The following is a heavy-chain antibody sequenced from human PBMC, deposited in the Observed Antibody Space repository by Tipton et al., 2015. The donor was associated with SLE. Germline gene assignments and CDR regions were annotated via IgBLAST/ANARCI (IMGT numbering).Heavy chain of an antibody. CDR2: IYYSGST. J-gene: IGHJ4*02. D-gene: IGHD7-27*01. V-gene: IGHV4-59*01. CDR3: ARGQLGELDY. Sequence: TLSLTCTVSGGSISSYYWSWIRQPPGKGLEWIGYIYYSGSTNYNPSLKSRVTISVDTSKNQFSLKLSSVTAADTAVYYFARGQLGELDYWGQGTLVTVSS. CDR1: GGSISSYY.